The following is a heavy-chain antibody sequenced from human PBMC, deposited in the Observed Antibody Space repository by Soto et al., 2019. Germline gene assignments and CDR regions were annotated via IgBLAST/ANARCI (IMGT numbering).Heavy chain of an antibody. CDR3: ARANSRYYFDY. Sequence: GGSLRLSCAASGFTFSSYSMNWVRQAPGKGLEWVSYISSSSSTIYYADSVKGRFTISRDNAKNSLYLQMNSLRAEDTAVYYCARANSRYYFDYWGQGTLVTVSS. CDR1: GFTFSSYS. J-gene: IGHJ4*02. CDR2: ISSSSSTI. V-gene: IGHV3-48*01.